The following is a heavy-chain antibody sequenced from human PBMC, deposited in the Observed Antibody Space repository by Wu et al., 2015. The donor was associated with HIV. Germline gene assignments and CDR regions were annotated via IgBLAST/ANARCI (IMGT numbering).Heavy chain of an antibody. V-gene: IGHV1-2*06. CDR2: LNPYSGGA. D-gene: IGHD3-10*01. CDR1: GYTFTAHQ. CDR3: TKLIHY. J-gene: IGHJ6*01. Sequence: QVQLVQSGTEVKKPGASVKVSCKTSGYTFTAHQIHWVRQVPGQGFEWLGRLNPYSGGADYEQRFQGRITMTRDTSLSTAYMELSSLRPDDSAVYYCTKLIHY.